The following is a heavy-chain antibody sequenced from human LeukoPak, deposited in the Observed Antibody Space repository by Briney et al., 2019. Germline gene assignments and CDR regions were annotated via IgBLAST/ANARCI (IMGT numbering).Heavy chain of an antibody. Sequence: SETLSLTCAVYGGSFSGYYWSWIRQPPGKGLEWIGEINHSGSTNYNPSLKSRVTISVDTSKKQFSLKLSSVTSADTAVYYCARKLVLRYSRRYFDYWGQGTLVTVSS. V-gene: IGHV4-34*01. J-gene: IGHJ4*02. CDR2: INHSGST. CDR3: ARKLVLRYSRRYFDY. CDR1: GGSFSGYY. D-gene: IGHD3-9*01.